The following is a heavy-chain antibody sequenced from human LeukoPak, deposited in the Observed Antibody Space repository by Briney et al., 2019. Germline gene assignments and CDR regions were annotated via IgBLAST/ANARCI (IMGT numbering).Heavy chain of an antibody. CDR2: INPNSGGT. V-gene: IGHV1-2*02. D-gene: IGHD5-12*01. CDR1: GYTFTGNY. Sequence: GASVKLSCKASGYTFTGNYMHWVRQAPGQGLEWMGWINPNSGGTNYAQTFQGRVTMTRDTSISTAYMELSRLIFDDTAVYYCARGDSGYDHFYHMDVWGKGTTVTISS. J-gene: IGHJ6*03. CDR3: ARGDSGYDHFYHMDV.